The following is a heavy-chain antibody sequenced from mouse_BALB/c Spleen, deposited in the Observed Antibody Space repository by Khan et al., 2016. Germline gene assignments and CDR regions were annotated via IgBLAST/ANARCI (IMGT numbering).Heavy chain of an antibody. V-gene: IGHV3-2*02. J-gene: IGHJ4*01. CDR3: ARSKYGNYRAMDY. CDR1: GYSITSDYA. Sequence: EVQLQESGPGLVKPSQSLSLTCTVTGYSITSDYAWNWIRQFPGNKLEWMGYISYSGSTSYNPSLKCRISITRDTSKNQFFLQLNSVTTEETATYYCARSKYGNYRAMDYWCQGTSVTVSS. CDR2: ISYSGST. D-gene: IGHD2-10*02.